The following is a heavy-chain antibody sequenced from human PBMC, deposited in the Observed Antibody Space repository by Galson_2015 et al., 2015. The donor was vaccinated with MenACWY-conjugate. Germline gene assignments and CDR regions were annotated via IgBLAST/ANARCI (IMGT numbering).Heavy chain of an antibody. CDR2: IYHSGST. CDR3: ARRGPGSDFWSGYYSFDY. V-gene: IGHV4-4*02. CDR1: GGSISSSNW. D-gene: IGHD3-3*01. J-gene: IGHJ4*02. Sequence: ETLSLTCAVSGGSISSSNWWSWVRQPPGKGLEWIGEIYHSGSTNCNPSLKSRVSISVDKSKNQFSLKLSSVTAADTAVYYCARRGPGSDFWSGYYSFDYWGQGTLVTVSS.